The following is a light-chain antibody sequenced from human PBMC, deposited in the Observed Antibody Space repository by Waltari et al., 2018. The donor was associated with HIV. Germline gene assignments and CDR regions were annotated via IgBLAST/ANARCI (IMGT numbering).Light chain of an antibody. J-gene: IGLJ3*02. CDR3: ATWDDSLSGWV. Sequence: QSVLTQPPSASGTPGQRVTISCSGSSSNIGSNYVYWYQQLPGTAPKLLIFYSNRRPSGVPDRFSGSKSGTSASLAISGLRSEDEADYYCATWDDSLSGWVVGGGTKLTVL. V-gene: IGLV1-47*01. CDR1: SSNIGSNY. CDR2: YSN.